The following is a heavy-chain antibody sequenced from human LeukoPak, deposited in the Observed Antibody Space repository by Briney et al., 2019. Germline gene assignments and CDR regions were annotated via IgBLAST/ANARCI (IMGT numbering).Heavy chain of an antibody. Sequence: GGSPRLSCAASGFXVSRNYMSWVRQAPGKGLKWVSVIYRGGSTYYADSVKGRFTISRDNSKNTLYLQMNSLSAEDTAIYYCAKALAVYCDSTSCQHYFDYWGQGTLVTVSS. CDR2: IYRGGST. D-gene: IGHD2-2*01. CDR3: AKALAVYCDSTSCQHYFDY. V-gene: IGHV3-53*01. CDR1: GFXVSRNY. J-gene: IGHJ4*02.